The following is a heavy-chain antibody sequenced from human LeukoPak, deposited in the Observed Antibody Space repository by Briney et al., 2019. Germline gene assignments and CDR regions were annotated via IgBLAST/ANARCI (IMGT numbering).Heavy chain of an antibody. J-gene: IGHJ5*02. Sequence: SGGSLRLSCVASGFTFNIYGMSWVRQAPGKGLEWVSSVGGGDDIHYADSVKGRFTGYRDNAKNTVYLQMNSLRVEDTAMYFCTRDATPGNSIWDHFHPWGQGTLVTVSS. D-gene: IGHD1-7*01. CDR3: TRDATPGNSIWDHFHP. CDR2: VGGGDDI. V-gene: IGHV3-23*01. CDR1: GFTFNIYG.